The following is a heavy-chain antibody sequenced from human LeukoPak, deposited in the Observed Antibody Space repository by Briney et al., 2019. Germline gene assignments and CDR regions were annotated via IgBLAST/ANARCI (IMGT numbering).Heavy chain of an antibody. D-gene: IGHD1-14*01. Sequence: QSGGSLRLSCVVSGFPFSSYAMSWVRQAPGKGLEWVSGISGSGDDTYYAASVKGRFIVSRDTSKNTLYLQMNSLRAEDTAVYYCARTPYYFDYWGQGTRVIV. CDR1: GFPFSSYA. V-gene: IGHV3-23*01. CDR3: ARTPYYFDY. CDR2: ISGSGDDT. J-gene: IGHJ4*02.